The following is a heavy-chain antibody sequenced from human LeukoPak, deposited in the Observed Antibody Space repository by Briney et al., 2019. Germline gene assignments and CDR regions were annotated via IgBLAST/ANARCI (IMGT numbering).Heavy chain of an antibody. J-gene: IGHJ1*01. V-gene: IGHV3-30*04. D-gene: IGHD5-12*01. Sequence: GLSLRLSCSASRFTFKDYATHWVRQAPGLGREWVAVIASDGRTTYYADSVSGRFTISRDNSNNALPRQMNSLSADDTAVYSCARAAEASCSGNSCYRYFHHWGQGTLVIVSS. CDR2: IASDGRTT. CDR3: ARAAEASCSGNSCYRYFHH. CDR1: RFTFKDYA.